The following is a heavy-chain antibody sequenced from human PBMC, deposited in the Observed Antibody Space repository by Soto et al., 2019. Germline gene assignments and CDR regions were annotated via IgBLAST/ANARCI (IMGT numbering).Heavy chain of an antibody. J-gene: IGHJ4*02. CDR3: TRDXXGXXXXFIFDT. Sequence: QVQLVESGGGVVQPGRSLRLSCAASGFSFSDYVMHWVRQAXXXXLXXVAVMWYHGRDLFYADSVKGRFTISRDNSKNTLYLQMNSLRAEDTAVYYCTRDXXGXXXXFIFDTWGQGTLVTVSS. V-gene: IGHV3-33*01. CDR2: MWYHGRDL. CDR1: GFSFSDYV.